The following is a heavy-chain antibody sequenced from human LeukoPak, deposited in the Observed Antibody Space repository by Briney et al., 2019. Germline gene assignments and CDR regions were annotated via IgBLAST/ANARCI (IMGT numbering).Heavy chain of an antibody. J-gene: IGHJ1*01. V-gene: IGHV1-2*07. CDR2: IKTNSGGT. Sequence: ASVKVTCKAHGYTFTGYYMHWMRQAPGQGPEWMGWIKTNSGGTNYAHEFQGRITLTRDSSIDTAYMELDRLISDDTAIYYCARGGSMEQQLAHQQWGQGTLVTVSS. CDR3: ARGGSMEQQLAHQQ. CDR1: GYTFTGYY. D-gene: IGHD6-13*01.